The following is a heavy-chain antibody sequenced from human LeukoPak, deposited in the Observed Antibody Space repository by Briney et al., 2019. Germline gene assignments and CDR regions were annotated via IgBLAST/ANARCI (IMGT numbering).Heavy chain of an antibody. D-gene: IGHD6-13*01. J-gene: IGHJ6*02. CDR2: MSPNSGDT. CDR3: AAVLYSSSWYYYYGMDV. CDR1: GYTFTSYD. V-gene: IGHV1-8*01. Sequence: ASVKVSCKASGYTFTSYDFNWVRQATGQRPEWMGWMSPNSGDTGYAQKFQDRVTMTRNTSISTAYMELSSLRSDDTAVYYCAAVLYSSSWYYYYGMDVWGQGTTVTVSS.